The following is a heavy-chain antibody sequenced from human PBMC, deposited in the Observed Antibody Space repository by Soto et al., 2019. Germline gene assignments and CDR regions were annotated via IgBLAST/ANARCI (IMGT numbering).Heavy chain of an antibody. CDR3: ARVPSP. J-gene: IGHJ5*02. V-gene: IGHV4-34*01. CDR1: GGSFSGYY. Sequence: SETLSLTCAVYGGSFSGYYWSWIRQPPGKGLEWIGYIYHSGSTNYNPSLKSRVTISVDRSKNQLSLKLSSVTAADTAVYYCARVPSPWGQGTLVTVSS. CDR2: IYHSGST.